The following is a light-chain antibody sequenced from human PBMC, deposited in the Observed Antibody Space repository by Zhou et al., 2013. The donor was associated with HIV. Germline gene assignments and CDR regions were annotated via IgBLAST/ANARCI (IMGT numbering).Light chain of an antibody. Sequence: DIQMTQSPSSLSASVGDRVTITCRASQSISSYLNWYQQKPGKAPKYLIYAASSLQSGVPSRFRGSGSGTDFTLTISSLQFEDFATYYCQQSYSTPRTFGRRDRRWNTN. V-gene: IGKV1-39*01. J-gene: IGKJ1*01. CDR3: QQSYSTPRT. CDR2: AAS. CDR1: QSISSY.